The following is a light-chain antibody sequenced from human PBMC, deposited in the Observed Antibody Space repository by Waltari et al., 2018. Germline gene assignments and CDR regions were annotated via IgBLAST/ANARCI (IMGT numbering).Light chain of an antibody. V-gene: IGKV3-11*01. CDR2: DTS. CDR3: QQRRNWPLT. CDR1: QRVTNY. Sequence: SCRASQRVTNYLAWYQQKPGQAPRLLIYDTSNRATGIPARFSGSVFGTDFTLTISSLEPEDFAVYYCQQRRNWPLTFGGGTKVEIK. J-gene: IGKJ4*01.